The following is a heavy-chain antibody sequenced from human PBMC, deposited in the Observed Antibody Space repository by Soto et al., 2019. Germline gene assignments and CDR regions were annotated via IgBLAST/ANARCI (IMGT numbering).Heavy chain of an antibody. CDR2: INSDGSST. D-gene: IGHD3-22*01. CDR3: AREPMYYYESRDDAFDI. V-gene: IGHV3-74*01. J-gene: IGHJ3*02. Sequence: GGSLRLSCAASGFTFSIYWMHWVRRAPGEGLVWVSRINSDGSSTNYADSVKGRFTISRDNAKNTLYLQMNSLRAEDTAVYYCAREPMYYYESRDDAFDIWGQGTMVTVSS. CDR1: GFTFSIYW.